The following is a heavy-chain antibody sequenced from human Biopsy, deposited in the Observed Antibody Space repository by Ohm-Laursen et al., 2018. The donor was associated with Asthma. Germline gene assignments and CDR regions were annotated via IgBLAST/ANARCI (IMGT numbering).Heavy chain of an antibody. CDR2: ISVYNGNT. CDR3: ARAVDYSHYYGIDV. D-gene: IGHD3-10*01. V-gene: IGHV1-18*01. CDR1: GYTFNSAG. J-gene: IGHJ6*02. Sequence: SVKASCKTSGYTFNSAGITWVRQAPGQGLEWMGWISVYNGNTKVAQKLQDRVTMITDTSTSTAYMELRSLRSDDTAVYFRARAVDYSHYYGIDVWGQGTTVTVS.